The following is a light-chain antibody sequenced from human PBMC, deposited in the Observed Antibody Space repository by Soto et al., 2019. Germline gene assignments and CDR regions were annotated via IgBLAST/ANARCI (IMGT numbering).Light chain of an antibody. Sequence: EIVMTQSPGTLSLSPGERATLSCRASQSVTSSYLAWYQQKPGQAPRLLIYGASSRATGIPDRFSGSGSGTDFTLTISSLEPEEFAVYYCQQYGNSPRTFGQGTKVDIK. J-gene: IGKJ1*01. V-gene: IGKV3-20*01. CDR3: QQYGNSPRT. CDR2: GAS. CDR1: QSVTSSY.